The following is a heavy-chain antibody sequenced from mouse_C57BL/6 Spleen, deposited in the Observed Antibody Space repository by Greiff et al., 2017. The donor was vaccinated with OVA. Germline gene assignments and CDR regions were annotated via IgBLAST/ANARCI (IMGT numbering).Heavy chain of an antibody. J-gene: IGHJ4*01. V-gene: IGHV1-69*01. Sequence: QVQLKQPGAELVMPGASVKLSCKASGYTFTSYWMHWVKQRPGQGLEWIGEIDPSDSYTNYNQKFKGKSTLTVDKSSSTAYMQLSSLTSEDSAVYYCARGDSLYAMDYWGQGTSVTVSS. CDR2: IDPSDSYT. CDR1: GYTFTSYW. D-gene: IGHD6-2*01. CDR3: ARGDSLYAMDY.